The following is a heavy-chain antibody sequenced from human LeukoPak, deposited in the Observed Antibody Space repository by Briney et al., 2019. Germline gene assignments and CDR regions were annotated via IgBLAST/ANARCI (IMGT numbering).Heavy chain of an antibody. V-gene: IGHV4-30-2*01. CDR2: IYHSGST. J-gene: IGHJ5*02. D-gene: IGHD1-1*01. CDR1: GGSISSGDYY. CDR3: ARGTERASWFDP. Sequence: KASETLSLTCTVSGGSISSGDYYWRWIRQPPGKGLEWIGYIYHSGSTYYSPSLKSRVTISVDRSKNQFSLKLSSVTAADTAVYYCARGTERASWFDPWGQGTLVTVSS.